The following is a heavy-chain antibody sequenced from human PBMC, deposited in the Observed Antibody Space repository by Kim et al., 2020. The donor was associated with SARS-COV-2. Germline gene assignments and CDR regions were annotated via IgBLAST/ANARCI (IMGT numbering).Heavy chain of an antibody. V-gene: IGHV3-53*01. CDR2: IYSCGST. D-gene: IGHD6-6*01. CDR1: GFTVSSNY. J-gene: IGHJ6*03. CDR3: ARDGGSSYYYYMDV. Sequence: GGSLRLSCAASGFTVSSNYMSWVRQAPGKGLEWVSVIYSCGSTYYADSVKGRFTISRDNSKNTLYLQMNSLRAGDTAVYYCARDGGSSYYYYMDVWGKGTTVTVSS.